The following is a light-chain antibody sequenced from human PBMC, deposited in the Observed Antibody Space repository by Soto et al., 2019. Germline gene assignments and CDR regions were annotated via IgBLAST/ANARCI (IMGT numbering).Light chain of an antibody. Sequence: DIVLTQSPGTLSLSPGERATLYCRASQSVSSNHLAWYQQKPGQAPRLLIYGASTRATGIPARFSGSGSGTEFTLTISSLQSEDFAVYYCQQYNNWPTFGQGTKVDIK. CDR3: QQYNNWPT. V-gene: IGKV3-15*01. CDR1: QSVSSN. J-gene: IGKJ1*01. CDR2: GAS.